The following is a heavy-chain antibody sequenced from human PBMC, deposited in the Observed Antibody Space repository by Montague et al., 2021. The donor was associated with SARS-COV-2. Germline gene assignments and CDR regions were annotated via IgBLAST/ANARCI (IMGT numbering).Heavy chain of an antibody. D-gene: IGHD1-26*01. CDR1: GGSISSSSYY. CDR2: IDYSGXT. J-gene: IGHJ4*02. V-gene: IGHV4-39*02. Sequence: SETLSLTCTVSGGSISSSSYYWGWIRQPPGKGLEWIGSIDYSGXTXYXXSLKSRVTISVDTSRNQFSLRLSSVTAADTAVYYCAREPQVGAMDYWGQGTLVTVSS. CDR3: AREPQVGAMDY.